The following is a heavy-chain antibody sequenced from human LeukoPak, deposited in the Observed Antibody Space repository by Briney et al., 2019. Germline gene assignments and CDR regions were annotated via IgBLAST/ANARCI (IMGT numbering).Heavy chain of an antibody. Sequence: GGSLRLSRAASGFTFSSYGMHWVRQAPGKGLEWVAVIWYDGSNKYYADSVKGRFTISRDNSKNTLYLQMNSLRAEDTAVYYCARVRYSSGSYYFDYWGQGTLVTVSS. J-gene: IGHJ4*02. CDR3: ARVRYSSGSYYFDY. CDR2: IWYDGSNK. V-gene: IGHV3-33*01. CDR1: GFTFSSYG. D-gene: IGHD6-19*01.